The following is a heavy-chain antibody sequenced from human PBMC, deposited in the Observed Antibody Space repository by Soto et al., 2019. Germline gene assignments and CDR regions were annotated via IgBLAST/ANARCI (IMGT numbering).Heavy chain of an antibody. CDR3: ARDSSGLTTYFDS. CDR1: GFSFRSHG. J-gene: IGHJ4*02. V-gene: IGHV3-33*01. D-gene: IGHD3-10*01. Sequence: QVQLVESGGGVVQPGRSLRLSCAASGFSFRSHGMHWVRQAPGKGLEWVAVIWYDGSKKYYADSVKGRFTISRDNSKNTLYLEMNSLRAEDTAVYYCARDSSGLTTYFDSWGQGSLVTVSS. CDR2: IWYDGSKK.